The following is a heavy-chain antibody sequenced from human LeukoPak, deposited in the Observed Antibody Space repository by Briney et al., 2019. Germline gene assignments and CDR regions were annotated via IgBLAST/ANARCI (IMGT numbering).Heavy chain of an antibody. V-gene: IGHV3-21*01. Sequence: GGSLRLSCVASRFSFSSYSMNWVRQPPGKGLEWVSSLSSRSDFIYYADSVKGRFTISRDNAGKSLYLQMNSLRAEDTAVYYCARDLDQLVARGGFDIWGQGTMVTVSS. J-gene: IGHJ3*02. CDR2: LSSRSDFI. CDR1: RFSFSSYS. D-gene: IGHD6-13*01. CDR3: ARDLDQLVARGGFDI.